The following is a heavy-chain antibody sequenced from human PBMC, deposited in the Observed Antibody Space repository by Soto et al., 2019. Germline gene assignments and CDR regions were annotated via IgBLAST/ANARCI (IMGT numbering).Heavy chain of an antibody. Sequence: ASVKVSCKASGYTFTTYHIHWVRQAPGQGLEWMGIIYVSGGSTSSAQKFQGRVTMTRDTSTSTVYMELSSLRSEDTAVYYCARKSLGEAAGGYCFDMWGQGTMV. V-gene: IGHV1-46*01. CDR1: GYTFTTYH. CDR2: IYVSGGST. D-gene: IGHD3-22*01. CDR3: ARKSLGEAAGGYCFDM. J-gene: IGHJ3*02.